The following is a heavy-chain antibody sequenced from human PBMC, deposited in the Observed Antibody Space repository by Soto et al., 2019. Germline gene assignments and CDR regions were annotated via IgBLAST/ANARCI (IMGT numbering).Heavy chain of an antibody. J-gene: IGHJ4*02. Sequence: GGSLRLSCSAAGFTFSSYDMHWVRQGTGKGLEWVSAIGTTGDTYYAGSVKGRFTISRENAKNSLYLQMNSLGAGDTAIYFCARAIGPTLFDYWGQGTLVTVSS. CDR1: GFTFSSYD. CDR3: ARAIGPTLFDY. CDR2: IGTTGDT. D-gene: IGHD3-22*01. V-gene: IGHV3-13*04.